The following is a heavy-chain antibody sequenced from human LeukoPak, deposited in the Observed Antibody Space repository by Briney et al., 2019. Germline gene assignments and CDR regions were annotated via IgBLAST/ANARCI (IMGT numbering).Heavy chain of an antibody. CDR2: IRYDGDKR. D-gene: IGHD7-27*01. V-gene: IGHV3-30*02. CDR3: ASTVLGRADWLDP. J-gene: IGHJ5*02. Sequence: GGSLRLSCAASGLSFSSYGMHWVRQAPGKGLEWVTFIRYDGDKRHYVDSVKGRFTVSRDNSRNTQYLQMNSLRVEDTAVYFCASTVLGRADWLDPWGQGTLVTVSS. CDR1: GLSFSSYG.